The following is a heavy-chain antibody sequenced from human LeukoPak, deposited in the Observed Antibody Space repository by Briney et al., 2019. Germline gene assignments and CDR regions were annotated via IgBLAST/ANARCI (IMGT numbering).Heavy chain of an antibody. V-gene: IGHV3-11*01. D-gene: IGHD5-24*01. CDR3: ATLQMATINRHFDY. CDR2: ISSSGSTI. CDR1: GFTFSDYY. J-gene: IGHJ4*02. Sequence: GGSLRLSCAASGFTFSDYYMSWIRQAPGKGLEWVSYISSSGSTIYYADSVKGRFTVSRDNAKNSLYLQMNSLRAEDTAVYYCATLQMATINRHFDYWGQGTLVTVSS.